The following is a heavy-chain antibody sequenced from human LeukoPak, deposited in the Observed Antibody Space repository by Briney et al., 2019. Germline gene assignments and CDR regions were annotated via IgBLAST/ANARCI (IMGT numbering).Heavy chain of an antibody. D-gene: IGHD3-22*01. CDR3: ARVLDGSGHYLTYYYYGMDV. Sequence: PGGSLRLSCAASGFTFSNYAMHWVRQAPGKGLEWVAVISYDGSNKYYADSVKGRFTISRDNSKNTLYLQMNSLRAEDTAVYYCARVLDGSGHYLTYYYYGMDVWGQGTTVSVSS. CDR2: ISYDGSNK. V-gene: IGHV3-30*04. J-gene: IGHJ6*02. CDR1: GFTFSNYA.